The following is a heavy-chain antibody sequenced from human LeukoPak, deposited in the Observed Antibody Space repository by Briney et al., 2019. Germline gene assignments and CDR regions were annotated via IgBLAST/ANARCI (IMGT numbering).Heavy chain of an antibody. CDR2: IYYSGST. CDR1: GGSISSYY. V-gene: IGHV4-59*01. J-gene: IGHJ4*02. Sequence: PSETLSLTCTVSGGSISSYYWSWIRQPPGKGLEWIGYIYYSGSTNYNPSLKSRVTISVDTSKNQFSLKLSSVTAADTAVYYCARYKGLDIAPDYWGQGTLVTVSS. D-gene: IGHD3-9*01. CDR3: ARYKGLDIAPDY.